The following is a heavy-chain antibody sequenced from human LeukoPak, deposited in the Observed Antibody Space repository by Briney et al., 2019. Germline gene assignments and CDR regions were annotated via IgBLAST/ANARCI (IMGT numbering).Heavy chain of an antibody. J-gene: IGHJ4*01. Sequence: PVRSLRLSCVVSGFTLSNSAMTWVRQAPGKGLEWVAIIGDSDTSTNYPDSVRGRFIISRDNSKDTLHLQMDSLRVEDTAVYYCAKGPTLTSFGSWGQGTLVTVSS. V-gene: IGHV3-23*05. CDR2: IGDSDTST. CDR1: GFTLSNSA. CDR3: AKGPTLTSFGS. D-gene: IGHD4-17*01.